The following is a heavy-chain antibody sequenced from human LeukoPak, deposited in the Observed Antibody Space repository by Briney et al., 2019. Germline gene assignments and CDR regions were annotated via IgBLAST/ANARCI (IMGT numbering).Heavy chain of an antibody. J-gene: IGHJ4*02. D-gene: IGHD2-21*01. Sequence: PGGSLRLSCAVSGFTFSSNGMHWVRQAPGKGLEWVAFIRYDGSSQYYADSVKGRFTISRDNSKNTLYLQMNSLRAEDTAVYYCAKDVGYAILDYWGQGTLVTVSS. CDR3: AKDVGYAILDY. CDR2: IRYDGSSQ. V-gene: IGHV3-30*02. CDR1: GFTFSSNG.